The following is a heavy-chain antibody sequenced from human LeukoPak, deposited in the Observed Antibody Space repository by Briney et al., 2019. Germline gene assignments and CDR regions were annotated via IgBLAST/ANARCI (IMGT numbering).Heavy chain of an antibody. CDR2: ISSSGNTI. CDR1: GFTSSNFE. V-gene: IGHV3-48*03. Sequence: GGSLRLSCAASGFTSSNFEMNWVRQAPGKGLEWVSYISSSGNTIYYADSVKGRFTISRDNAKNSLYLQMNSLRAEDTAVYYCARGVDTAKGPPYYYYYMDVWGKGTTVTISS. CDR3: ARGVDTAKGPPYYYYYMDV. J-gene: IGHJ6*03. D-gene: IGHD4/OR15-4a*01.